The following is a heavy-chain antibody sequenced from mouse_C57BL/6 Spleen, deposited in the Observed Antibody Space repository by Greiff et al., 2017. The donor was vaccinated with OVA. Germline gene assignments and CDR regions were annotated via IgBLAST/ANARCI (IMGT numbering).Heavy chain of an antibody. CDR1: GYTFTDYT. J-gene: IGHJ2*01. D-gene: IGHD1-1*01. V-gene: IGHV1-62-2*01. Sequence: QVQLQQPGAELVKPGASVKLSCKASGYTFTDYTIHWVKQRPGQGLEWIGWFYPGSGSTKYNEKFKDKATLTADKSSSTVYMQLSRLTSEDSAVYVCARRGKRSTHDYWGQGTTLTVSS. CDR3: ARRGKRSTHDY. CDR2: FYPGSGST.